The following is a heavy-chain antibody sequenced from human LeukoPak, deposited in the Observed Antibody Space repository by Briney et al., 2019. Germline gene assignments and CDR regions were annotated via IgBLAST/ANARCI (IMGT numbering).Heavy chain of an antibody. V-gene: IGHV4-34*01. CDR2: HYHSGST. J-gene: IGHJ6*02. CDR3: ARGRTAMVTGYYYGMDV. D-gene: IGHD5-18*01. CDR1: GGSFSGYY. Sequence: SETLSLTCSVYGGSFSGYYWSWIRHPPGKGLEWIGEHYHSGSTNYNPSLKSRDTISVDTSKIQFSLQLSSVTGEDTAVYYGARGRTAMVTGYYYGMDVWRQGTTVSVSS.